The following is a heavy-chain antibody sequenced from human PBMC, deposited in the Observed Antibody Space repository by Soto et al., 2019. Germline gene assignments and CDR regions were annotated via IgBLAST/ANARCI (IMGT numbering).Heavy chain of an antibody. CDR3: ANLVSRDDAFDI. Sequence: QVQLVESGGGVVQPGRSLRLSCAASGFTFSSYGMHWVRQAPGKGLEWVAVISYDGSNKYYADSVKGRFTISRDNSKNTLYLQMNSLRAEDTAVYYCANLVSRDDAFDIWGQGTMVTVSS. CDR1: GFTFSSYG. J-gene: IGHJ3*02. V-gene: IGHV3-30*18. CDR2: ISYDGSNK.